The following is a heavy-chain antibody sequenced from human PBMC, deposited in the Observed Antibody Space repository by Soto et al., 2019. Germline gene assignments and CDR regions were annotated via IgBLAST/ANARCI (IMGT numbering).Heavy chain of an antibody. J-gene: IGHJ5*02. V-gene: IGHV1-69*01. Sequence: QVQLVQSGAEVKKPGSSVKVSCKASGGTFSSYAISWVRQAPGQGLEWMGGIIPIFGTANYAQKFKCRVTITADESTSTAYMELSSLRSEDTAVYYCARRYSSAGWFDPWGQGTLVTVSS. D-gene: IGHD6-25*01. CDR2: IIPIFGTA. CDR3: ARRYSSAGWFDP. CDR1: GGTFSSYA.